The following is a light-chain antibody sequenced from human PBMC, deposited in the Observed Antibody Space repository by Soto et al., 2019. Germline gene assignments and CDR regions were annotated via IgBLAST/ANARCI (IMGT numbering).Light chain of an antibody. CDR1: QSINNY. CDR3: QQSYSSPWT. V-gene: IGKV1-39*01. CDR2: AAS. J-gene: IGKJ1*01. Sequence: DIQMTQSPSSLSASVGDRVTITCWASQSINNYLNWYQQESGRAPKLLIYAASSLQGKVPSRFSGSGSGTDFTLTISSLQPEDFATYYCQQSYSSPWTFGQGTKVEMK.